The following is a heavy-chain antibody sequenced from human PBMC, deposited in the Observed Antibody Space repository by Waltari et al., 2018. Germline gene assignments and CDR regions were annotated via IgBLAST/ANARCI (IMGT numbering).Heavy chain of an antibody. CDR3: ARIYYGDYVVY. CDR2: IKQDGSEK. Sequence: EVQLVESGGGLVQPGGSLRLSCAASGFTFSSYWMSWVRQAPGKGLEWVTNIKQDGSEKYYVDSVKGRFTISRDNAKNSLYLQMNSLRAEDTAVYYCARIYYGDYVVYWGQGTLVTVSS. D-gene: IGHD4-17*01. V-gene: IGHV3-7*03. J-gene: IGHJ4*02. CDR1: GFTFSSYW.